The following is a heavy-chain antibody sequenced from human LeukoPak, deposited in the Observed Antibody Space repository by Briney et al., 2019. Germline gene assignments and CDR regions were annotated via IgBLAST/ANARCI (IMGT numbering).Heavy chain of an antibody. Sequence: SETLSLTCTVSGDSFSSGGYSWIRQLPGMGLEWIGYVFSSGKTYYNPSLKSRVTISLDTPKNQFSLRLNSVTAADTAVYYCARARTQYSDGSGLNWFDPWGQGTLVTVSS. J-gene: IGHJ5*02. CDR2: VFSSGKT. V-gene: IGHV4-31*03. CDR1: GDSFSSGGY. CDR3: ARARTQYSDGSGLNWFDP. D-gene: IGHD3-22*01.